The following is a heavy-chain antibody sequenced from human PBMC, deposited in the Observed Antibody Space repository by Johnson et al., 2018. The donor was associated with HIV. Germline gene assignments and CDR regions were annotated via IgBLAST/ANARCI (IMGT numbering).Heavy chain of an antibody. D-gene: IGHD6-19*01. V-gene: IGHV3-7*01. CDR1: GFTFSDYY. Sequence: EVQVVESGGGLVQPGRSLRLSCAASGFTFSDYYMGWIRQAPGKGLEWVANIKQDGSEKYYVDSVKGRFTISRDNAKNSLYVQMSSLRAEDTAVYFCAGENLPGIAVYGGAFDIWGQGTMVTVSS. CDR2: IKQDGSEK. J-gene: IGHJ3*02. CDR3: AGENLPGIAVYGGAFDI.